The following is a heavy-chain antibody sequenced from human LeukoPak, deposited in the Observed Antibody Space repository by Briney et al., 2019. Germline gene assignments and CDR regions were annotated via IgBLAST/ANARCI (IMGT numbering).Heavy chain of an antibody. Sequence: GGSLRLSCAASGFTFSSYSMNWVRQAPGKGLEWVSVIYSGGSTYYADSVKGRFTISRDNSENTLYLQMNSLRAEDTAVYYCARQQLVNWFDPWGQGTLVTVSS. CDR2: IYSGGST. J-gene: IGHJ5*02. V-gene: IGHV3-66*04. D-gene: IGHD6-13*01. CDR3: ARQQLVNWFDP. CDR1: GFTFSSYS.